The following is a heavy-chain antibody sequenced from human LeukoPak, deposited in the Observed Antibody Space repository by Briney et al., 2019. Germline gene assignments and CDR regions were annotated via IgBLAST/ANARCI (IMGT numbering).Heavy chain of an antibody. V-gene: IGHV3-23*01. Sequence: GGSLRLSCAASGFTFSNYAMTWVRQVPGKGLEWVSAILGSGGTTYADSVKGRFTTSRDNSRNTLYLQMNSLRVEDTAVYHCARAKEGYQHWYFDLWGRGTLVIVSS. D-gene: IGHD5-18*01. CDR1: GFTFSNYA. CDR3: ARAKEGYQHWYFDL. J-gene: IGHJ2*01. CDR2: ILGSGGTT.